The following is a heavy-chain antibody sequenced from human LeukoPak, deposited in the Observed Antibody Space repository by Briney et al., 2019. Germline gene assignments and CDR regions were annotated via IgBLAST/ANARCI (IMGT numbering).Heavy chain of an antibody. D-gene: IGHD5-24*01. Sequence: SETLSLSCGVYGGSFSGYYWSWIRQPPGKGLEWIGEINPRGSTNYNPSLKSRVTLSADTSKNQFSLNLNSVTAADTAVYYCARRRLGYYFDYWGQGTLVTVSS. CDR3: ARRRLGYYFDY. J-gene: IGHJ4*02. CDR1: GGSFSGYY. V-gene: IGHV4-34*01. CDR2: INPRGST.